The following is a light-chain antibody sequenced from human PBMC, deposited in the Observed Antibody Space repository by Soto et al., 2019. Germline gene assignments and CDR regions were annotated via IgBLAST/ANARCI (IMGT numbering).Light chain of an antibody. CDR3: QQYNSYWT. J-gene: IGKJ1*01. CDR1: QSISLS. CDR2: DAS. V-gene: IGKV1-5*01. Sequence: DIQMTQSPSTLPASVGDRVTITCRASQSISLSLAWYQQKPGKAPDLLISDASNLERGVPSRFSGSGSGTEFTLTISSLQPDDFATYYCQQYNSYWTFGPGTKVDNK.